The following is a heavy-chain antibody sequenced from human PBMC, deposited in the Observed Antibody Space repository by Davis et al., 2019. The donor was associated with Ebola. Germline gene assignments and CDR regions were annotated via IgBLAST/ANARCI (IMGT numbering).Heavy chain of an antibody. D-gene: IGHD3-3*01. Sequence: AASVKVSRKASGYTFTSYDINWVRQATGQGLEWMGWMNPNSGNTGYAQKFQGRVTMTRNTSISTAYMELSSLRSEDTAVYYCARVYASGVVIRRVGRYYGMDVWGQGTTVTVSS. CDR1: GYTFTSYD. CDR2: MNPNSGNT. V-gene: IGHV1-8*01. CDR3: ARVYASGVVIRRVGRYYGMDV. J-gene: IGHJ6*02.